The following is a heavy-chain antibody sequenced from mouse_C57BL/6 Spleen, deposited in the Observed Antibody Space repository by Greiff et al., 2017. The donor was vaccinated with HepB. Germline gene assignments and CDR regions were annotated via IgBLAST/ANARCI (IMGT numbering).Heavy chain of an antibody. CDR2: ISDGGSYT. Sequence: EVKLEESGGGLVKPGGSLKLSCAASGFTFSSYAMSWVRQTPEKRLEWVATISDGGSYTYYPDNVKGRFTISRDNAKNNLYLQMSHLKSEDTAMYYCAGGGYGSSPFAYWGQGTLVTVSA. J-gene: IGHJ3*01. CDR1: GFTFSSYA. D-gene: IGHD1-1*01. V-gene: IGHV5-4*03. CDR3: AGGGYGSSPFAY.